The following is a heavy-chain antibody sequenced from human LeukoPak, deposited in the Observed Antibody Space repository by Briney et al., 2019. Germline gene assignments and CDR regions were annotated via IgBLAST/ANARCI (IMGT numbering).Heavy chain of an antibody. CDR1: GFTFSDYY. V-gene: IGHV3-11*06. D-gene: IGHD3-22*01. CDR2: ISSSSSYT. J-gene: IGHJ4*02. CDR3: ARARNNYDSSGFSALDY. Sequence: GGSLRLSRAASGFTFSDYYMSWIRQAPGKGLEWVSYISSSSSYTNYADSVKGRFTIPRDNAKNSLYLQMNSLRAEDTAVYYCARARNNYDSSGFSALDYWGQGTLVTVSS.